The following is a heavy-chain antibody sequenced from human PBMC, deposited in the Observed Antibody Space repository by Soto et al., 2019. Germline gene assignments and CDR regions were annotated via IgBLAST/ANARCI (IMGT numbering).Heavy chain of an antibody. D-gene: IGHD2-2*01. CDR1: GGSISSYY. CDR2: IYYSGST. J-gene: IGHJ5*02. V-gene: IGHV4-59*01. CDR3: ARGYCSSTSCPPSRRQFDP. Sequence: PSETLSLTCTVSGGSISSYYWSWIRQPPGKGLEWIGYIYYSGSTNYNPSLKSRVTISVDTSKNQFSLKLSSVIAADTAVYYCARGYCSSTSCPPSRRQFDPWGQGTLVTVSS.